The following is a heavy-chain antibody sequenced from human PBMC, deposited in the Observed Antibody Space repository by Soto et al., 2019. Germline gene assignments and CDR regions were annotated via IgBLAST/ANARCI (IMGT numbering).Heavy chain of an antibody. CDR1: GFTFSTYG. V-gene: IGHV3-30*02. J-gene: IGHJ3*02. Sequence: VGSLRLSCAASGFTFSTYGMHWVRQAPGKGLEWVAVMGNDGISTLYADSVKGRFTISRDNSKNNLFLQMNSLRADNADVSYYAKEFQSTVHAFETWGQGTMVTV. CDR2: MGNDGIST. D-gene: IGHD1-1*01. CDR3: AKEFQSTVHAFET.